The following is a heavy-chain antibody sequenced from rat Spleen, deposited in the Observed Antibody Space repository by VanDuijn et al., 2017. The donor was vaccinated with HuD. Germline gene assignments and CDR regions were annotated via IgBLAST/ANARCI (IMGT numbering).Heavy chain of an antibody. J-gene: IGHJ2*01. V-gene: IGHV3-3*01. CDR1: GYSITSSYR. Sequence: EVQLQESGPGLVKPSQSLSLTCSVTGYSITSSYRWNWIRKFPGNKLEWMGYINSAGSTNYNPSLKSRISITRDTSKNQFFLQVNSVTTKDTATYYCARFYDGYYHRLDYWGQGVMVTVSS. D-gene: IGHD1-12*03. CDR2: INSAGST. CDR3: ARFYDGYYHRLDY.